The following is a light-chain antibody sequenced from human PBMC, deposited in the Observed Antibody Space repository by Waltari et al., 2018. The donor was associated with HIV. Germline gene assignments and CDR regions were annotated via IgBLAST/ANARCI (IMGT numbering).Light chain of an antibody. Sequence: QPVLTQPPSASVSLGASVTLTCTLNSGYTNYEVDWYQQRPGKGPRFVMRVGTGGIVGSKGDGVPARFSVLASGLNRYLTIKNIQEEDESDYYCGAGHGSGSKFVYVFATGTKVTV. V-gene: IGLV9-49*01. CDR1: SGYTNYE. CDR3: GAGHGSGSKFVYV. CDR2: VGTGGIVG. J-gene: IGLJ1*01.